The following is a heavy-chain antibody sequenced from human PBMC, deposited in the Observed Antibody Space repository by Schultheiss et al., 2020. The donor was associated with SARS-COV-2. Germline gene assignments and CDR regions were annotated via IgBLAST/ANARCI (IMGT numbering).Heavy chain of an antibody. V-gene: IGHV3-23*01. CDR2: ISGSGGST. J-gene: IGHJ3*02. Sequence: GGSLRLSCAASGFTFSSYEMNWVRQAPGKGLEWVSAISGSGGSTYYADSVKGRFTISRDNSKNTLYLQMNSLRAEDTAVYYCARFPGDYGAFDIWGQGTMVTVSS. CDR3: ARFPGDYGAFDI. CDR1: GFTFSSYE. D-gene: IGHD4-17*01.